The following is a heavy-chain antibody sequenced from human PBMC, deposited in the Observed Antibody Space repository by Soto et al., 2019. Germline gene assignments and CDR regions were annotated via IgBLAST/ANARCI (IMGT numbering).Heavy chain of an antibody. CDR1: GGTFSSYA. CDR2: IIPIFGTA. J-gene: IGHJ5*02. Sequence: SVKVSCKASGGTFSSYAISWVRQAPGQGLEWMGGIIPIFGTANYAQKFQGRVTITADESTSTAYMELSSLRSEDTAVYYCALRYSNFGWFGPWGQGTLVTVSS. V-gene: IGHV1-69*13. CDR3: ALRYSNFGWFGP. D-gene: IGHD4-4*01.